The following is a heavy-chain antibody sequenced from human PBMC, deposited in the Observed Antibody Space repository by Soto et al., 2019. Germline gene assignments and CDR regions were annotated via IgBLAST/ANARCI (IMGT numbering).Heavy chain of an antibody. V-gene: IGHV3-21*01. CDR3: ARVRLVRFNSYYYGMDV. J-gene: IGHJ6*02. CDR2: ISSSSSYI. CDR1: GFTFSSYS. D-gene: IGHD2-2*01. Sequence: GGSLRLSCAASGFTFSSYSMNWVRQAPGKGLEWVSSISSSSSYIYYADSVKGRFTISRDNAKNPLYLQMNSLRAEDTAVYYCARVRLVRFNSYYYGMDVWGQGTTVTVSS.